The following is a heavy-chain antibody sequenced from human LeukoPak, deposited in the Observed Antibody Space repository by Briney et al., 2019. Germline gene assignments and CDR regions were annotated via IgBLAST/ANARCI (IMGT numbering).Heavy chain of an antibody. V-gene: IGHV4-59*10. Sequence: SETLSLTCAVYGGSFSGYYWSWIRQPAGKGLEWIGRIYTSGSTNYNPSLKSRVTMSVDTSKNQFSLKLSSVTAADTAVYYCARVRSYYDSSGYYSKHRRTDWFDPWGQGTLVTVSS. CDR1: GGSFSGYY. D-gene: IGHD3-22*01. CDR3: ARVRSYYDSSGYYSKHRRTDWFDP. J-gene: IGHJ5*02. CDR2: IYTSGST.